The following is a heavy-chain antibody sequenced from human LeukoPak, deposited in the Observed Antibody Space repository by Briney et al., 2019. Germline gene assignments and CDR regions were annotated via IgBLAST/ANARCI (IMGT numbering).Heavy chain of an antibody. Sequence: ASVKVSCKASAYTFTGYYMHWVRQAPGQGLEWMGWINPNSGGTNYAQKFQGRVTMTRDTSISTAYMELSRLRSDDTAVYYCARDHHLVTTKGPHNWFDPWGQGTLVTVSP. CDR3: ARDHHLVTTKGPHNWFDP. D-gene: IGHD5-12*01. J-gene: IGHJ5*02. V-gene: IGHV1-2*02. CDR1: AYTFTGYY. CDR2: INPNSGGT.